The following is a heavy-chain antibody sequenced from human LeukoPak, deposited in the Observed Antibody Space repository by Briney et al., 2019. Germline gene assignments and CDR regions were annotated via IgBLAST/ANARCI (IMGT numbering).Heavy chain of an antibody. CDR2: SSTYKGNT. CDR1: GYTFSSYG. CDR3: ARDSFFDL. V-gene: IGHV1-18*01. J-gene: IGHJ2*01. Sequence: AASVKVSCKASGYTFSSYGITWVRQAPGQGLEWMGWSSTYKGNTNYALKLQGRVTMTTDTSTSTAYMELRSLRSDDTAVYYCARDSFFDLWGRGTLVTVSS.